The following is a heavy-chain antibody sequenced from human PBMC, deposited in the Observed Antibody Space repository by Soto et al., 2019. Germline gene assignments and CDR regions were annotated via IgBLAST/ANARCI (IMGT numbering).Heavy chain of an antibody. V-gene: IGHV2-5*02. D-gene: IGHD3-16*01. Sequence: QITLKESGPTLVRPTQTLTLTCTVSGFSLDTWGVGVGWIRQSPGKAPEWLALIYWDDDKRYSPSLKNRLTITKATSKNQVVLTLTNMDPVDTVTYYCARALGSWGSYYFDHWGQGTLVTVSS. J-gene: IGHJ4*02. CDR2: IYWDDDK. CDR3: ARALGSWGSYYFDH. CDR1: GFSLDTWGVG.